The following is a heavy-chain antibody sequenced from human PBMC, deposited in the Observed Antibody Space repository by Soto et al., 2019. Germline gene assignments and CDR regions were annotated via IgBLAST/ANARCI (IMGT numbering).Heavy chain of an antibody. D-gene: IGHD6-13*01. CDR2: IYYSGST. J-gene: IGHJ4*02. CDR3: ARTAAGPLNFDY. CDR1: GGSISSGDYY. V-gene: IGHV4-30-4*01. Sequence: SETLSLTCTVSGGSISSGDYYWSWIRQPPGKGLEWIGYIYYSGSTYYNPSLKSRVTISVDTSKNQFSLKLSSVTAADTAVYYCARTAAGPLNFDYWGQGTLVTVSS.